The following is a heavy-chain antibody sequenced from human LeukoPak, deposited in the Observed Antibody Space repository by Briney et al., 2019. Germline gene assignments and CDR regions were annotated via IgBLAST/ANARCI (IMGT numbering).Heavy chain of an antibody. J-gene: IGHJ4*02. CDR3: ARALTTLTYEGY. CDR2: ISGSNSYI. CDR1: GFTFSSYT. Sequence: AGGSLRLSCAASGFTFSSYTMHWIRQAPGRGLEWVSSISGSNSYIFYADSVKGRFTVSRGNAKDSLYLQMNSLRAEDTAVYYCARALTTLTYEGYWGQGTLVTVSS. V-gene: IGHV3-21*01. D-gene: IGHD1-1*01.